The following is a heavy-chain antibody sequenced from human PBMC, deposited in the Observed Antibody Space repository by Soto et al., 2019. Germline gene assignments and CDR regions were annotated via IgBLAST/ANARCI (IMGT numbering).Heavy chain of an antibody. CDR2: IYYSGST. CDR1: GGSISSSSYY. Sequence: SETLSLTCTVSGGSISSSSYYWGWIRQPPGKGLEWMGSIYYSGSTYYNPSLRSRVTTSVDTSKNQFSLKLSSVTAADTAVYYCARRVSDFWSGSLDYWGQGTLVTVSS. CDR3: ARRVSDFWSGSLDY. J-gene: IGHJ4*02. V-gene: IGHV4-39*01. D-gene: IGHD3-3*01.